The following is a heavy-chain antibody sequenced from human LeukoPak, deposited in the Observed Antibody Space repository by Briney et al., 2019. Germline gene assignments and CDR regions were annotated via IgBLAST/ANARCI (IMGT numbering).Heavy chain of an antibody. Sequence: NPSETLSLTCTVSGDSVSSNSDYWGWIRQPPGKGLEWIGSIYHSGSTYHNPSLKSRVTISVDTSKNQFSLKLSSVTAADTAVYYCARGSWSPSKTGYSSSWRTPGGYQHWGQGTLVTVSS. J-gene: IGHJ1*01. D-gene: IGHD6-13*01. CDR3: ARGSWSPSKTGYSSSWRTPGGYQH. V-gene: IGHV4-39*07. CDR2: IYHSGST. CDR1: GDSVSSNSDY.